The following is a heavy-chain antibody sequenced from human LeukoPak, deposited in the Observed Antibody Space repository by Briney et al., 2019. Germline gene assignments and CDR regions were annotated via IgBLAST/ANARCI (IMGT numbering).Heavy chain of an antibody. D-gene: IGHD3-22*01. CDR1: GFTFSYYA. CDR3: SREDLGSYRSGYYYPTNFDY. CDR2: ISTTGNYI. V-gene: IGHV3-21*01. J-gene: IGHJ4*02. Sequence: GGSLRLSCAASGFTFSYYAMNWVRQAPGKGLEWVSSISTTGNYIYYADSLKGRFTISRDNAKNSLYLQMNSLRAEDTAVYYCSREDLGSYRSGYYYPTNFDYWGRGTLVTVSS.